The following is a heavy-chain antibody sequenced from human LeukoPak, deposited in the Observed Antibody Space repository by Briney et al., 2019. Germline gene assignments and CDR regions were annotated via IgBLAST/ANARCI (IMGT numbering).Heavy chain of an antibody. CDR3: ARDYKNGIAAAGIVGVIDY. V-gene: IGHV1-24*01. Sequence: ASVKVSCKISGYTLTEYSINWVRQAPGKGLEWMGGFDPEDGETVYTQKLQGRVTMTEDTSTDTAYMELSSLRSEDTAVYYCARDYKNGIAAAGIVGVIDYWGQGTLVTVSS. J-gene: IGHJ4*02. CDR2: FDPEDGET. CDR1: GYTLTEYS. D-gene: IGHD6-13*01.